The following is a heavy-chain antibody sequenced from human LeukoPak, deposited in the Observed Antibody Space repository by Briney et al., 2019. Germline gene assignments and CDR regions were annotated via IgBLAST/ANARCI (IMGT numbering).Heavy chain of an antibody. CDR3: ARRLNTYDLDYCMDV. V-gene: IGHV4-59*01. J-gene: IGHJ6*03. D-gene: IGHD3-3*01. CDR2: IYYTGST. CDR1: GGSISTYY. Sequence: SETLSLTCTVSGGSISTYYWNWMRQSPGKGLEWIGYIYYTGSTNYNPSLKSRVTISVDTSKNQFSLRLRSVTAADTAVYYCARRLNTYDLDYCMDVWGKGTTVTVSS.